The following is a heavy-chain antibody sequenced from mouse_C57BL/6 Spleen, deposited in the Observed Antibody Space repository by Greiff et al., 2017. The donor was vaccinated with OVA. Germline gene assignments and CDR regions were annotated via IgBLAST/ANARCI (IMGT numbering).Heavy chain of an antibody. D-gene: IGHD1-1*02. V-gene: IGHV1-15*01. J-gene: IGHJ4*01. CDR1: GYTFTDYE. CDR2: IDPETGGT. Sequence: QAQLQQSGAELVRPGASVTLSCKASGYTFTDYEMHWVKQTPVHGLEWIGAIDPETGGTAYNQKFKGKAILTADKSSSTAYMELRSLTSEDSAVYYCTNYGTPGNAMDYWGQGTSVTVSS. CDR3: TNYGTPGNAMDY.